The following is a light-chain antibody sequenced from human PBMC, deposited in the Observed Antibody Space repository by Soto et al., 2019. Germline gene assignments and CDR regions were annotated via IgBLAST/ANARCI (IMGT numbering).Light chain of an antibody. Sequence: DIQMTQSPSSLSASVGDSVTITCRTSQTINNYLNWYQQKPGKAPKLLVYSASSLQSGVPSRFSGSGSGTNFTLTISDLQPEDFTTYYCEKRDSTPWTFGQGTKVDIK. CDR1: QTINNY. CDR3: EKRDSTPWT. CDR2: SAS. J-gene: IGKJ1*01. V-gene: IGKV1-39*01.